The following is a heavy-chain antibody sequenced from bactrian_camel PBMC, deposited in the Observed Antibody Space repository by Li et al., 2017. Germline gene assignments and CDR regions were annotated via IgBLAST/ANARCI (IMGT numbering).Heavy chain of an antibody. J-gene: IGHJ4*01. V-gene: IGHV3S53*01. D-gene: IGHD1*01. CDR2: IENNGST. CDR3: AARASPLPTCNTQSSYDF. CDR1: GTKYGSYC. Sequence: HVQLVESGGGSVQAGGSLRLSCAVSGTKYGSYCMGWFRQAPGKEREGVAFIENNGSTRYADSVKGRFTISLDAAANTLYLQMDSLTPEDTAMYYCAARASPLPTCNTQSSYDFWGQGTQVTVS.